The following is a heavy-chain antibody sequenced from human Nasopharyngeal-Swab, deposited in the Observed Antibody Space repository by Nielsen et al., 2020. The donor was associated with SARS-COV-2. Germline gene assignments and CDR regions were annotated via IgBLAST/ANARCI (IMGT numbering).Heavy chain of an antibody. D-gene: IGHD3-3*01. CDR3: ARAKYELRFLEESNYNSFYMDV. CDR2: CSGGGNC. J-gene: IGHJ6*03. CDR1: GVSYDFMEAFY. Sequence: SETLSLTCTVSGVSYDFMEAFYWAWIRQAPGQGLEWIGSCSGGGNCNFNPPLCKSRVTIKSDTSKSELSLKLDSVTTADTAVYFCARAKYELRFLEESNYNSFYMDVWGEGTSVTVSS. V-gene: IGHV4-61*08.